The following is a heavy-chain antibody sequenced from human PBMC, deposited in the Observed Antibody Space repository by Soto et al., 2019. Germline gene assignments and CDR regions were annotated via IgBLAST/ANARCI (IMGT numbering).Heavy chain of an antibody. CDR3: ARYGSGVPAAMPYYYYGMDV. V-gene: IGHV5-51*01. CDR1: GYSFTSYW. D-gene: IGHD2-2*01. J-gene: IGHJ6*02. CDR2: IYPGDSDT. Sequence: GESLKISCKGSGYSFTSYWIGWVRQMPGKGLEWMGIIYPGDSDTRYSPSFQGQVTISADKSISTAYLQWSSLKASDTAMYYCARYGSGVPAAMPYYYYGMDVWGQGTTVTVSS.